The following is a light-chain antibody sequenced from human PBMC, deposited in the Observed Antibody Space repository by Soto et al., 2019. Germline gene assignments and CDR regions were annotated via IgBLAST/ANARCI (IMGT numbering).Light chain of an antibody. Sequence: DIQMTQSPSTLSASVGDRVTITCRASHSIDYWLAWYQQKPGKAPRLLIYDASILESGVPSRFSGSGSGTDFTLTISSLQPDDFATYYCQQYSDYLFTFGTGTKVDIK. CDR2: DAS. CDR3: QQYSDYLFT. CDR1: HSIDYW. V-gene: IGKV1-5*01. J-gene: IGKJ3*01.